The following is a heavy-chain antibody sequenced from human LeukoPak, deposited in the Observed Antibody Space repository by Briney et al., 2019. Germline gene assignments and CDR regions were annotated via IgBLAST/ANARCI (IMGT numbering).Heavy chain of an antibody. Sequence: GGSLRLSCAASGFTFDDYAMHWVRQPPGKGLEWVSRISWNSAIIGYADSVKGRFTISRDNAKNSLYLQMNSLRAEDTAFYYCAKSSGDSYFDYWGRGTLVTVSS. CDR2: ISWNSAII. V-gene: IGHV3-9*01. J-gene: IGHJ4*02. CDR3: AKSSGDSYFDY. CDR1: GFTFDDYA. D-gene: IGHD3-10*01.